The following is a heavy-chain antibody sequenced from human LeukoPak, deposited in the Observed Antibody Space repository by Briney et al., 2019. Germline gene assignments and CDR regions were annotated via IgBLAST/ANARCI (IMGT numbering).Heavy chain of an antibody. CDR3: ARDRIYSSGWYMVVDAFDI. D-gene: IGHD6-19*01. CDR2: ISSSSSYI. V-gene: IGHV3-21*01. J-gene: IGHJ3*02. Sequence: GGSLRLSCAASGFTFSSYSMNWVRQAPGKGLEWVSSISSSSSYIYYADSVKGRFTISRDNAKNSLYLQMNSLRAEDTAVYYCARDRIYSSGWYMVVDAFDIWGQGTMVTVSS. CDR1: GFTFSSYS.